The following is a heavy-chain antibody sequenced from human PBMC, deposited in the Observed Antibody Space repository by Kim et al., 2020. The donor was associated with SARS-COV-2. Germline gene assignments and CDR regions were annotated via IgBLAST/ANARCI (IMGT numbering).Heavy chain of an antibody. D-gene: IGHD6-19*01. CDR3: ARATAVAGTDC. CDR2: T. Sequence: TSYADSVKVRFTISRDNAKKTLYLQMNSLRAEDTAVYYCARATAVAGTDCWGQGTVVTVSS. J-gene: IGHJ4*02. V-gene: IGHV3-74*01.